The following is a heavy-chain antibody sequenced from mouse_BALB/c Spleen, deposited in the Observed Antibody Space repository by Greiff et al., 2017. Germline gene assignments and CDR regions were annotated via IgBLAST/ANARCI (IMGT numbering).Heavy chain of an antibody. J-gene: IGHJ2*01. V-gene: IGHV7-3*02. CDR1: GFTFTDYY. D-gene: IGHD2-1*01. Sequence: EVNVVESGGGLVQPGGSLRLSCATSGFTFTDYYMSWVRQPPGKALEWLGFIRNKANGYTTEYSASVKGRFTISRDNSQSILYLQMNTLRAEDSSTYYCARDGNLDYWGQGTTLTVSS. CDR2: IRNKANGYTT. CDR3: ARDGNLDY.